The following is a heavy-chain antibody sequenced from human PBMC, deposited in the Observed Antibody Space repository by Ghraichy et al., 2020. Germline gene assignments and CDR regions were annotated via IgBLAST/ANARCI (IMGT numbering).Heavy chain of an antibody. CDR3: ATADFQH. V-gene: IGHV3-48*02. CDR1: EFTFSIYS. Sequence: GSLRLSCAASEFTFSIYSMNWVRQAPGKGLEWVSYISSSSSTIYYADSVKGRFTISRDNAKNSLFLQLNSLRDEDTAVYYCATADFQHWGQGTLVTVSS. CDR2: ISSSSSTI. J-gene: IGHJ1*01.